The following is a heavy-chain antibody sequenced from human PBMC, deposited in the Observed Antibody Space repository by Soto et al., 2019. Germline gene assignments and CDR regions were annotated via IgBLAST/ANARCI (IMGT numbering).Heavy chain of an antibody. V-gene: IGHV3-23*01. CDR3: AKDLGISAAGFYGMDV. CDR1: GFTFSSYA. D-gene: IGHD6-13*01. Sequence: GGSLSLSCAASGFTFSSYAMSWVRQAPGKGLEWVSAISGSGGSTYYADSVKGRFTISRDNSKNTLYLQMNSLRAEDTAVYYCAKDLGISAAGFYGMDVWGQGTTVTVS. J-gene: IGHJ6*02. CDR2: ISGSGGST.